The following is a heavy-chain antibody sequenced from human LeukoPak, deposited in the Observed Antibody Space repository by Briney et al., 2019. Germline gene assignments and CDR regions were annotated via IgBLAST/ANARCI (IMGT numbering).Heavy chain of an antibody. CDR1: GGPISSFY. Sequence: SETLSLTCSVSGGPISSFYWSWIRYTPGKGLEWIGYVSYSGSTNYNPSLKGRVSISVDTSKNQFSLSLRSVTAADTAVYYCARKANCGGGACYPYYYYYFFDFWGKGTTVTVSS. D-gene: IGHD2-15*01. V-gene: IGHV4-59*01. CDR3: ARKANCGGGACYPYYYYYFFDF. J-gene: IGHJ6*03. CDR2: VSYSGST.